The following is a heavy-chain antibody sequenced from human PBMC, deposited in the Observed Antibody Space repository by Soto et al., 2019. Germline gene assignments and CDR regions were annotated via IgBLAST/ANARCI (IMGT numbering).Heavy chain of an antibody. D-gene: IGHD1-26*01. CDR1: GSTFSTYW. J-gene: IGHJ4*02. CDR3: TRVIEGRAGLFDN. Sequence: EVQVVQSGGGLVQPGDSLRLSCVVSGSTFSTYWMHWVRQAPGKGLVWVSRIKNDGTITNYADSVRGRFTISRDNAKNTLYLHMNSLRDEDTAVYYCTRVIEGRAGLFDNWGPGSLVTVSS. CDR2: IKNDGTIT. V-gene: IGHV3-74*01.